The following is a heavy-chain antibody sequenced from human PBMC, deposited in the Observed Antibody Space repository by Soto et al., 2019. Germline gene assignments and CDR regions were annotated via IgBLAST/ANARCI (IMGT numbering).Heavy chain of an antibody. CDR1: KFTVSDHS. D-gene: IGHD1-26*01. Sequence: DVQLLESGGGLVQPGGSLTLSCTASKFTVSDHSMGWVPPAPGKGVEGVSSIGGVGADTYYADSVKGRFTISRDNSKNTLYLRMNSLTDEDTAVYYCAKDAVPYNGKWDWFDSWGQGDLVTVSS. CDR2: IGGVGADT. J-gene: IGHJ5*01. V-gene: IGHV3-23*01. CDR3: AKDAVPYNGKWDWFDS.